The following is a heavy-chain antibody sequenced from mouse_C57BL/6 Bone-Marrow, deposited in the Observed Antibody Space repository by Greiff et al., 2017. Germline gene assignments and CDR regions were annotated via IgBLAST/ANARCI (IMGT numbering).Heavy chain of an antibody. CDR1: GYTFTTYW. J-gene: IGHJ3*01. D-gene: IGHD2-5*01. Sequence: VQLQQPGAELVRPGSSVKLSCKASGYTFTTYWMEWVKQRPGQGLEWIGNIYPANGETHYNEKFKGKATLTVDKSSSTAYMQLSSLTSEDSAVYYGVTVRSNYVGLPYWGQGTLVTVSA. V-gene: IGHV1-61*01. CDR3: VTVRSNYVGLPY. CDR2: IYPANGET.